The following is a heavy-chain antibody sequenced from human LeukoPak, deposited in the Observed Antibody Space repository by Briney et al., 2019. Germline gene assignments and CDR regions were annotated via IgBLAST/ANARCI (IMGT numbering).Heavy chain of an antibody. CDR1: GGSISSNSYY. CDR2: IHYSGST. V-gene: IGHV4-39*07. Sequence: ASETLSLTCTVSGGSISSNSYYWGWIRQPPGKGLEWIGSIHYSGSTNYNPSLKSRVTISVDTSKNQFSLKLSSVTAADTAVYYCARSVEGYCSGGSCYSYYYYMDVWGKGTTVTVSS. CDR3: ARSVEGYCSGGSCYSYYYYMDV. D-gene: IGHD2-15*01. J-gene: IGHJ6*03.